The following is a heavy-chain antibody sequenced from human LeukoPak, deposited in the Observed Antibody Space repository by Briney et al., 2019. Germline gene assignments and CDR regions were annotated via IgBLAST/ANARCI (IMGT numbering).Heavy chain of an antibody. CDR1: GGSISSYS. CDR2: IYYGGST. CDR3: ARDRRYCTNGVCYGGFDP. V-gene: IGHV4-59*01. D-gene: IGHD2-8*01. J-gene: IGHJ5*02. Sequence: YPSETLSLTCTVSGGSISSYSWSWIRQPPGEGLEWIGYIYYGGSTNYNPSLKSRVTISVDTSKNQFSLKLSSVTAADTAVYYCARDRRYCTNGVCYGGFDPWGQGTLVTVSS.